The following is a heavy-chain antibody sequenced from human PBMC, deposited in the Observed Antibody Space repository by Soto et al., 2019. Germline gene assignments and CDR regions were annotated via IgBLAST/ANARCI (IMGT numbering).Heavy chain of an antibody. Sequence: QLQLQESGPGLVKPSETLSLTCTVSGGSISSSSFHWGWIRQPPGKGLEWIGSIYYSGGTDYSPSLTRRFTISVATSTTQFSLNLSSVTAADTSMYYCACRERAAGTDFWFDPWGQGTLVTVSS. D-gene: IGHD6-13*01. J-gene: IGHJ5*02. CDR2: IYYSGGT. V-gene: IGHV4-39*01. CDR3: ACRERAAGTDFWFDP. CDR1: GGSISSSSFH.